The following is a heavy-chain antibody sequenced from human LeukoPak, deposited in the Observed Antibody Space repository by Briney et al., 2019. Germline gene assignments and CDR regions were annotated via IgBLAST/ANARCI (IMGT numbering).Heavy chain of an antibody. Sequence: GGSLRLSCAASGFTFSSYDMHWVRQATGEGLEWVSAIGTAGDTYYPGSVKGRFTISRENAKNSLYLQMNSLRAGDTAVYYCARATITNAVDVWGQGTTVTVSS. CDR3: ARATITNAVDV. D-gene: IGHD2-8*01. CDR1: GFTFSSYD. CDR2: IGTAGDT. V-gene: IGHV3-13*01. J-gene: IGHJ6*02.